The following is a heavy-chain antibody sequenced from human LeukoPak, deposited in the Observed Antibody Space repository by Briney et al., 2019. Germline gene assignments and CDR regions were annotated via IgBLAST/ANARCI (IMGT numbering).Heavy chain of an antibody. D-gene: IGHD6-6*01. Sequence: SSQTLSLTCTVSGDSISSGTYYWSWIRQPAGKGLEWIGRIDASGNPNYNPSLRSRLTMSVDTSKNQFSLNLRFVTAADTAVFYCARGFEYSTSSRLGYYYFYMDVWGIGTTVTVSS. CDR3: ARGFEYSTSSRLGYYYFYMDV. CDR2: IDASGNP. V-gene: IGHV4-61*02. J-gene: IGHJ6*03. CDR1: GDSISSGTYY.